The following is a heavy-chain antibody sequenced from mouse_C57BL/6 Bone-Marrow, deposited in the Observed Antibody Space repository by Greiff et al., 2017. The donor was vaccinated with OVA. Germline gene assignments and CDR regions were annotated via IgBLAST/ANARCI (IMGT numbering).Heavy chain of an antibody. CDR1: GFSLTSYG. J-gene: IGHJ3*01. CDR3: AKEGDSSGYVPFAY. D-gene: IGHD3-2*02. CDR2: IWGDGST. V-gene: IGHV2-3*01. Sequence: VNLVESGPGLVAPSQSLSITCTVSGFSLTSYGVSWVRQPPGKGLEWLGVIWGDGSTNYHSALISRLSISKDNSKSQVFLKLNSLQTDDTATYYCAKEGDSSGYVPFAYWGQGTLVTVSA.